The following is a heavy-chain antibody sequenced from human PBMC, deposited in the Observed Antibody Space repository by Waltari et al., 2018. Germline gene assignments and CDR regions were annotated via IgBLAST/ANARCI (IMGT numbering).Heavy chain of an antibody. CDR3: ARGWDSGGSYPY. J-gene: IGHJ4*02. CDR1: GGTFSSYT. V-gene: IGHV1-69*02. Sequence: QVQLVQSGAEVKKPGSSVKVSCKASGGTFSSYTISWVRQAPGQGLEWMGRTIPILGIANYAQKFQGRCTITADKSTSTAYMELSSLRSEDTAVYYWARGWDSGGSYPYWGQGTLVTVSS. D-gene: IGHD1-26*01. CDR2: TIPILGIA.